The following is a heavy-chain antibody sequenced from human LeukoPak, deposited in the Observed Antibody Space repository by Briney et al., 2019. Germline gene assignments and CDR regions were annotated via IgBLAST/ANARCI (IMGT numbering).Heavy chain of an antibody. J-gene: IGHJ4*02. V-gene: IGHV4-38-2*01. CDR1: GYSISSGYY. D-gene: IGHD3-3*01. Sequence: SETLSLTCAVSGYSISSGYYWGWIRQPPGKGLEWIGSIYHSGSTYYNPSLKSRVTISVDTSKNQFSLKLSSVTAADTAVYYCAGTYYDFWSGYPDFDYWGQGTLVTVSS. CDR3: AGTYYDFWSGYPDFDY. CDR2: IYHSGST.